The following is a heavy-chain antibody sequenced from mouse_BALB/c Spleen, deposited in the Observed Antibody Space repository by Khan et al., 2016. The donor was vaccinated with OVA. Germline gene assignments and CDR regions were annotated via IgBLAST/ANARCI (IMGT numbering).Heavy chain of an antibody. J-gene: IGHJ2*01. V-gene: IGHV2-9*02. D-gene: IGHD1-3*01. CDR1: GFSLTDYG. CDR3: ARLEDI. CDR2: IWAGGST. Sequence: VKLLESGPGLVAPSQSLSITCTVSGFSLTDYGVHWVRQPPEKGLEWLGGIWAGGSTNYNSALMSRLTISKDNSNSQVFLKMNGLQTDDTAMYYCARLEDIWGQGTTLTVSS.